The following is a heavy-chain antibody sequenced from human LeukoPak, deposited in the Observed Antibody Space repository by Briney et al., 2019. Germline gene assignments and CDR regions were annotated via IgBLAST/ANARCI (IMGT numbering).Heavy chain of an antibody. J-gene: IGHJ5*02. V-gene: IGHV1-8*01. CDR1: GYTFTSYD. Sequence: ASVTVSFMASGYTFTSYDINWVRQAAGQGGEWIGWMNPNSGNTGYAQKFQGRVTMTRNTSISTAHMELSSLRSEDTAVYYCARGRGRFCSSTSCLVENRFDPWGQGTLVTVSS. CDR3: ARGRGRFCSSTSCLVENRFDP. D-gene: IGHD2-2*01. CDR2: MNPNSGNT.